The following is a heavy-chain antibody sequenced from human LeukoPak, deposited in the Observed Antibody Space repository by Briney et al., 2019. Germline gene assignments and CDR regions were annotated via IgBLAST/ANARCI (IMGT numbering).Heavy chain of an antibody. Sequence: GGSLRLSCAASGFTFSSYAMHWVRQAPGKGLEWVAVISYDVSKKYYADSVKGRFTISRDNSKNRLYLQMNSLRAEDTAVYYCARETGRSGSRGWSDPWGEGTLVTVSS. CDR3: ARETGRSGSRGWSDP. CDR1: GFTFSSYA. D-gene: IGHD3-10*01. CDR2: ISYDVSKK. V-gene: IGHV3-30-3*01. J-gene: IGHJ5*02.